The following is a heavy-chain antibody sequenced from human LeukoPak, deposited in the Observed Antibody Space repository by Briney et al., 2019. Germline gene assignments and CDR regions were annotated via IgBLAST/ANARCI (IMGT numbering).Heavy chain of an antibody. V-gene: IGHV4-59*12. Sequence: PSETLSLTCTVSGGSISGYYWSWIRQPPGKGLEWIGYIYYSGSTNYNPSLKSRVTISVDTSKNQFSLKLSSVTAADTAVHYCASPIEVAATWGQGILVTVSS. CDR3: ASPIEVAAT. CDR1: GGSISGYY. J-gene: IGHJ4*02. D-gene: IGHD6-19*01. CDR2: IYYSGST.